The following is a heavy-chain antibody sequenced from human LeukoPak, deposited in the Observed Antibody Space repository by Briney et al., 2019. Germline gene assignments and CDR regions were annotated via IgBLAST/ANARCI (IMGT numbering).Heavy chain of an antibody. D-gene: IGHD2-21*02. CDR1: GFTVSSTY. J-gene: IGHJ4*02. V-gene: IGHV3-53*01. CDR2: IYTDGSA. CDR3: TRNLGDLSGR. Sequence: PGGSLRLSCAASGFTVSSTYMSWVRQAPGKGLEWVSLIYTDGSAYSADSVKGRFTISRDNSKNTLYLQMNSLRAEDTAVYYCTRNLGDLSGRWGQGTLVTVSS.